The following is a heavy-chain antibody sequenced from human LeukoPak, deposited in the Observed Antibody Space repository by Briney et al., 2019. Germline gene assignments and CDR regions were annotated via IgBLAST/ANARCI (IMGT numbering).Heavy chain of an antibody. CDR1: GEPLGTFY. J-gene: IGHJ4*02. CDR2: IHTNGYT. D-gene: IGHD2-15*01. V-gene: IGHV4-4*07. CDR3: ARAHSGVYLDA. Sequence: SETLSPTCTVSGEPLGTFYRSWIRHPAGQGLEYIGRIHTNGYTNYKPSLNSRVTMSVDSSKNQFSLTLRSVTATDTAIYYCARAHSGVYLDAWGQRTIVTVSS.